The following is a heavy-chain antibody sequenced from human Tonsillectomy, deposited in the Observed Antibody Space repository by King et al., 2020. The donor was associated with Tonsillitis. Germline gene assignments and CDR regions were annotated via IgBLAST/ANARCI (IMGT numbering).Heavy chain of an antibody. Sequence: VQLQQWGAGLLKPSETLSLTCAVYGGSFSGYYWSWIRQSPGKGLEWIGEINHSGSTNYNPSLKSRVTISVDTSKNHFSLKQSSVTAADTAGYYCARGGYTYAYQNDAFDIWGQGTMVTVSS. CDR2: INHSGST. J-gene: IGHJ3*02. D-gene: IGHD3-16*01. CDR1: GGSFSGYY. CDR3: ARGGYTYAYQNDAFDI. V-gene: IGHV4-34*01.